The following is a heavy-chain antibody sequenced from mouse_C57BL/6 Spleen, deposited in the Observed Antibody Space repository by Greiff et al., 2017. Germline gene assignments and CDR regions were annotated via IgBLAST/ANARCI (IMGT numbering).Heavy chain of an antibody. D-gene: IGHD2-14*01. V-gene: IGHV5-17*01. CDR3: AREEYDGAMDY. Sequence: EVKLLESGGGLVKPGGSLKLSCAASGFTFTDYGMHWVRQAPGKGLEWVAYISRGSSTIYYADTVKGRFTISRDNAKNTLFLQMTSLRSEDTAMYYCAREEYDGAMDYWGQGTSVTVSS. CDR1: GFTFTDYG. CDR2: ISRGSSTI. J-gene: IGHJ4*01.